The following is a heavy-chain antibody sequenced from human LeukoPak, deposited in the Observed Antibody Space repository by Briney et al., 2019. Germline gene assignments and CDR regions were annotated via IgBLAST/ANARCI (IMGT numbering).Heavy chain of an antibody. CDR1: GFTVSSNY. CDR2: IYSGGST. J-gene: IGHJ3*02. Sequence: GGSLRLSCAASGFTVSSNYMIWVRQAPGKGLEWVSVIYSGGSTYYADSVKGRFTISRDNSKNTLYLQMNSLRAEDTAVYYCARDSGGYYYDSSVRAFDIWGQGTMVTVSS. V-gene: IGHV3-66*01. D-gene: IGHD3-22*01. CDR3: ARDSGGYYYDSSVRAFDI.